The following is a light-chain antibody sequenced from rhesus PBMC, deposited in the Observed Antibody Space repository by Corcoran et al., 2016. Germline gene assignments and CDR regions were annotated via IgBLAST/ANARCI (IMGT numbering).Light chain of an antibody. Sequence: DIQMTQSPSSLSASVGDKVTITCHATQGISNWLAWYQQKTGKGPQPLISYTSSLNTGVPSRFSGSGSGTDYTLTISSLQPEDFATYYCQQYDNLPYSFGQGTKVEIK. CDR1: QGISNW. CDR2: YTS. J-gene: IGKJ2*01. CDR3: QQYDNLPYS. V-gene: IGKV1-19*01.